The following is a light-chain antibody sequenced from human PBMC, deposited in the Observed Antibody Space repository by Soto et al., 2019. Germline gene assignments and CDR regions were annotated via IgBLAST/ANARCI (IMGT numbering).Light chain of an antibody. Sequence: DIQMTQSPSSVSASVGDRITITCRTSQDIGDRLAWFQQKPGKAPQYLIQAASILQSGVPSRFSGSGSGTEFILSINNLQPEDFASYFCLQVYSFPRTFGLGTKVDSK. CDR2: AAS. V-gene: IGKV1-12*01. J-gene: IGKJ1*01. CDR3: LQVYSFPRT. CDR1: QDIGDR.